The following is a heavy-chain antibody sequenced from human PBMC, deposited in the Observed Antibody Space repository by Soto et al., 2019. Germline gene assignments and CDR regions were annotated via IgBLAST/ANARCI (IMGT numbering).Heavy chain of an antibody. CDR3: ARGRYCSSTSCYTPLRD. V-gene: IGHV4-34*01. J-gene: IGHJ4*02. CDR2: INHSGST. Sequence: QVQLQQWGAGLLKPSETLSLTCAVYGGSFSGYYWSWLRQPPGKGLAWIGEINHSGSTNYNPSLNSRVTISVDTSKNQFSLKLSSVTAADTAVYYCARGRYCSSTSCYTPLRDWGQGTLVTVSS. CDR1: GGSFSGYY. D-gene: IGHD2-2*02.